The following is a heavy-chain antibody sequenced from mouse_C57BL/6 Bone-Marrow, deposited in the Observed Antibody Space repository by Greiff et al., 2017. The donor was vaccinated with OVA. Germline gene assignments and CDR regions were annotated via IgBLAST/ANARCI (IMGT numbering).Heavy chain of an antibody. J-gene: IGHJ2*01. CDR3: AREGIWVDY. D-gene: IGHD1-1*02. Sequence: VQLQQSGAELVRPGASVKLSCKASGYTFTDYYINWVKQRPGQGLEWIARIYPGSGNTYYNEKFKGKATFTADTSSNTAYMQLSSLTTEDSAIYYCAREGIWVDYWGQGTTLTVSS. CDR1: GYTFTDYY. V-gene: IGHV1-76*01. CDR2: IYPGSGNT.